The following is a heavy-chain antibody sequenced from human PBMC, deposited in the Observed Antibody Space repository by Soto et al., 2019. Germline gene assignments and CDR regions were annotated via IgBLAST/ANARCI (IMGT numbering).Heavy chain of an antibody. J-gene: IGHJ6*02. V-gene: IGHV5-10-1*01. CDR2: IDPSDSYT. Sequence: EXSRNKSYRASVYSFTSYWIISLRQIHGKGLEWMGRIDPSDSYTNYSPSFQGHVTISADKSISTAYLQWSSLKASDTAMYYCARNLSDYYYYGMDVWGQGPT. CDR3: ARNLSDYYYYGMDV. CDR1: VYSFTSYW.